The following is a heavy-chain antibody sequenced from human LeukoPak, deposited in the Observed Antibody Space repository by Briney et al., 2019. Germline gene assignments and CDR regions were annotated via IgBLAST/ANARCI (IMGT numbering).Heavy chain of an antibody. D-gene: IGHD1-1*01. CDR3: ARGGGGNWYGLPFDY. J-gene: IGHJ4*02. CDR2: MKQDGREK. Sequence: GGSLRLSCAASGFSFSSYWMSWVRQAPGKGLEWVANMKQDGREKYYVDSVKGRFTISRDNAKNSVYLQMNSLRAEDTAVYYCARGGGGNWYGLPFDYRGQGTLVTVSS. V-gene: IGHV3-7*01. CDR1: GFSFSSYW.